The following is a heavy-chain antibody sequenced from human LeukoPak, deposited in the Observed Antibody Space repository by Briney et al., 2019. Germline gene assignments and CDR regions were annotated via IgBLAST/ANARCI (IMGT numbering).Heavy chain of an antibody. CDR3: AGVAVAGYDY. Sequence: GGSLRLSCAASRFTFSSYEMNWVRQAPGKGLEWVSYISSSGSTIYYADSVKGRFTISRDNAKNSLYLQMNGLRAEDSAVYYCAGVAVAGYDYWGQGTLVTVSS. V-gene: IGHV3-48*03. D-gene: IGHD6-19*01. J-gene: IGHJ4*02. CDR2: ISSSGSTI. CDR1: RFTFSSYE.